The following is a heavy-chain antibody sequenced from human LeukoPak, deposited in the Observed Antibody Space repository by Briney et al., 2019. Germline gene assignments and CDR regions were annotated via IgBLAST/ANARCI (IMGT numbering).Heavy chain of an antibody. Sequence: GGSLRLSCAASGFTFSSYAMNWVRQAPGKGLEWVSLISVGGGNTHYADSVQGRFTISRDDSQNTLYLQMNSLRAEDTAVYYCAKDLDSTGYYSTDPWGQGTLVTASS. CDR3: AKDLDSTGYYSTDP. V-gene: IGHV3-23*01. CDR2: ISVGGGNT. CDR1: GFTFSSYA. D-gene: IGHD3-22*01. J-gene: IGHJ5*02.